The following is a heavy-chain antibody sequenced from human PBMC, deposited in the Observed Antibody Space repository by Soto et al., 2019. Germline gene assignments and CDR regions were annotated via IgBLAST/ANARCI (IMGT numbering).Heavy chain of an antibody. Sequence: GGSLRLSCAASGFTFSSYSMNWVRQAPGKGLEWVSYISSSSSTIYYADSVKGRFTISRDNAKNSLYLQMNSLRAEDTAVYYCARDDYGDRGVGYFQHWGQGTLVTVSS. D-gene: IGHD4-17*01. CDR1: GFTFSSYS. J-gene: IGHJ1*01. V-gene: IGHV3-48*01. CDR2: ISSSSSTI. CDR3: ARDDYGDRGVGYFQH.